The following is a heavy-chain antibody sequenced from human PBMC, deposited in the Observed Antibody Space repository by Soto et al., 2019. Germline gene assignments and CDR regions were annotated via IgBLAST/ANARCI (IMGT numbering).Heavy chain of an antibody. V-gene: IGHV5-51*01. Sequence: GESLKISCKGSGYSFTSYWIGWVRQMPGKGLEWMGIIYPGDSDTRYSPSFQGQVTISADKSISTAYLQWSSLKASDTAMYYCASYYGSGSSPEGMDVWGQGTTVTVSS. CDR2: IYPGDSDT. D-gene: IGHD3-10*01. J-gene: IGHJ6*02. CDR1: GYSFTSYW. CDR3: ASYYGSGSSPEGMDV.